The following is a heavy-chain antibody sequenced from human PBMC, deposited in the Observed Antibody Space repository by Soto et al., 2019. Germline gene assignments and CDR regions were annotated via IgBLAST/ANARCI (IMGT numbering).Heavy chain of an antibody. Sequence: QVQLVQSGVEVKKPGAAVKVSCKASGYTFTSYGIAWVRQAPGQGPEWMGWISSNSLKANNAQKFQGGVTMTRDTSITTAYMELSRLRSGDTAVYYCAREPATAKPEGVDFWGQGTLVTVSS. J-gene: IGHJ4*02. D-gene: IGHD1-1*01. CDR3: AREPATAKPEGVDF. CDR2: ISSNSLKA. V-gene: IGHV1-2*02. CDR1: GYTFTSYG.